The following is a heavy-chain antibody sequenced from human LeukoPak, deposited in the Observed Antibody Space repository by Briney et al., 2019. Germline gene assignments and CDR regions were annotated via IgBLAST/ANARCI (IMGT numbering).Heavy chain of an antibody. D-gene: IGHD1-1*01. Sequence: PSGTLSLTCTVSGGSISSYYWSWIRQPPGKGVEWIGYIYYSGSTNYNPPLKSRVTISEDTSKNQFSLKLSTVSAADTAVYYCARQRYGSYYYYYMDVWGKGTTVTISS. V-gene: IGHV4-59*08. J-gene: IGHJ6*03. CDR2: IYYSGST. CDR3: ARQRYGSYYYYYMDV. CDR1: GGSISSYY.